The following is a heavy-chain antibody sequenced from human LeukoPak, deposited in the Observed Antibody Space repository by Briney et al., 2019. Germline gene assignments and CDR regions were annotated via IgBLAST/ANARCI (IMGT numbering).Heavy chain of an antibody. CDR3: ARGGNANDN. Sequence: GSVKLSCKASGYTFTSYDMNWVRQAPGQGLEWVGGIKSNSGNTGYAQKFQGRVTMTRNTSISTAYMELSSLRSEDTAVYYCARGGNANDNWGKETLV. J-gene: IGHJ4*02. V-gene: IGHV1-8*02. CDR1: GYTFTSYD. CDR2: IKSNSGNT.